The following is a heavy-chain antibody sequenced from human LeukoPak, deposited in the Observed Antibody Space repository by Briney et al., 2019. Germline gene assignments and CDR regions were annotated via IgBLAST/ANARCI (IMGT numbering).Heavy chain of an antibody. V-gene: IGHV3-11*01. Sequence: GGSLRLSCAASGFTFSDYYMSGIRQAPGKGLEWGSYISSSGSTIYYADSVKGRFTISRDNAKNSLYLQMNSLRADATAVYYCARVVLAGGNDYWRQGTLVTVSS. J-gene: IGHJ4*02. CDR3: ARVVLAGGNDY. D-gene: IGHD6-13*01. CDR1: GFTFSDYY. CDR2: ISSSGSTI.